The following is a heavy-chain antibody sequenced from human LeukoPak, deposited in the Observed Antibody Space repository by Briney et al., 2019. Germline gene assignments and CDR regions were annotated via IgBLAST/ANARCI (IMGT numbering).Heavy chain of an antibody. CDR2: ISSSSSYI. V-gene: IGHV3-21*03. CDR1: GFTFSSYS. J-gene: IGHJ4*02. Sequence: GGSLRLSCAASGFTFSSYSMNWVRQAPGKGLEWVSSISSSSSYIYYADSVKGRFTISRDNAKNSLYLQMNSLTTEDTAVYYCARGLNYGSGSTLEGYWGQGTLVTVSS. D-gene: IGHD3-10*01. CDR3: ARGLNYGSGSTLEGY.